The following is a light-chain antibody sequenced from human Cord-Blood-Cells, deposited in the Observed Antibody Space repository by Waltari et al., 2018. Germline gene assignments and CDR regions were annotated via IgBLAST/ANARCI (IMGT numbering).Light chain of an antibody. Sequence: IQMTQSPSSLSASVGDRVTSTCRASQSISSYLNWYQQKPGKAPKLLIYAASSLQSGVPSRFSGSGSGTDFTLTISSLQPEDFATYYCQQSYSTPYIFGQGTKLEIK. CDR3: QQSYSTPYI. CDR2: AAS. J-gene: IGKJ2*01. CDR1: QSISSY. V-gene: IGKV1-39*01.